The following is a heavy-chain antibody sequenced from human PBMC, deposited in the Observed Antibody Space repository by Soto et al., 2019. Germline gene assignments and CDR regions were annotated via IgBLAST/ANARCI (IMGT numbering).Heavy chain of an antibody. CDR2: ITHSGST. CDR3: ARDVMANDRYHWYFDL. V-gene: IGHV4-34*01. J-gene: IGHJ2*01. Sequence: QVQLQQWGAGLLKPSETLSLTCAVYGGSFSGYYWSWIRQPPGQGLEWIGEITHSGSTNYNPSLKSRVTLSVDTSKGQVSLKLSSVTAADTAVYYCARDVMANDRYHWYFDLWGRGTLVTVSS. D-gene: IGHD2-8*01. CDR1: GGSFSGYY.